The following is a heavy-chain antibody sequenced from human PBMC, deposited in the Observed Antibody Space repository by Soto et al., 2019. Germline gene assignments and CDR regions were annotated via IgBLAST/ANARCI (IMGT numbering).Heavy chain of an antibody. J-gene: IGHJ3*02. D-gene: IGHD6-6*01. CDR1: GFTFSSYA. CDR2: ISGGAGDK. Sequence: EVQLLESGGGLVQPGGSLRLSCAASGFTFSSYAMSWVRQASGKGLEWVSAISGGAGDKYYADYVKGRFTISRDNSGNTMYLQMDSLGAEDTAVYYCARPPVGAARPGGYAFDIWGQGTMVTVSS. CDR3: ARPPVGAARPGGYAFDI. V-gene: IGHV3-23*01.